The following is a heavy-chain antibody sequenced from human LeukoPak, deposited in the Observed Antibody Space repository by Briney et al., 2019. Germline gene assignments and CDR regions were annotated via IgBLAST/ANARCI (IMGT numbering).Heavy chain of an antibody. Sequence: GGSLRLSCAASGFTFSSYGMHWVRQAPGKGLEWVAVIWYDGSNQYYADSVKGRFTISRDNSKNTLYLQMDSLRAEDTAVYYCARDIAARRFDYWGQGTPVTVSS. CDR2: IWYDGSNQ. J-gene: IGHJ4*02. CDR3: ARDIAARRFDY. V-gene: IGHV3-33*08. D-gene: IGHD6-6*01. CDR1: GFTFSSYG.